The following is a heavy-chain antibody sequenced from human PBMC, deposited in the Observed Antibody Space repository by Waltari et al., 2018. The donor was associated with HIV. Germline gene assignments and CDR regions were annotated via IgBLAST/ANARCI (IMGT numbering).Heavy chain of an antibody. CDR3: AKVKPDYGDYLYYFDY. D-gene: IGHD4-17*01. J-gene: IGHJ4*02. CDR1: GFTFSGYA. V-gene: IGHV3-30*18. CDR2: ISYDGGNK. Sequence: QVQLVESGGGVVHPGRSLRLSCAASGFTFSGYAMHWVRQAPGKGLEWVAVISYDGGNKYYADSVKGRFTISRDNSKNTLYLQMNSLRAEDTAVYYCAKVKPDYGDYLYYFDYWGQGTLATVSS.